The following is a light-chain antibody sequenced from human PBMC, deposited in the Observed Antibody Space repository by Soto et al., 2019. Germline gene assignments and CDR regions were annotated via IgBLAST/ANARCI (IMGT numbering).Light chain of an antibody. J-gene: IGKJ2*01. CDR1: QSISTW. CDR3: QQYNSYSPYT. CDR2: KAS. Sequence: DIQMTQSPSTLSASVGDRVTITCRASQSISTWLAWYQQKPGKAPKLLIYKASNLQSGVPSRFSGSGSGTEFTLTISSLQPDDFATYDCQQYNSYSPYTFGQGTKLETK. V-gene: IGKV1-5*03.